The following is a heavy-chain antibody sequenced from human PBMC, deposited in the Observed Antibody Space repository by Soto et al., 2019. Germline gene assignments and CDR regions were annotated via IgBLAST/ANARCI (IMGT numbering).Heavy chain of an antibody. V-gene: IGHV4-30-2*01. D-gene: IGHD6-25*01. CDR3: ARGRPAFDY. CDR1: GGSISSGGYS. J-gene: IGHJ4*02. CDR2: IYHSGST. Sequence: PSETLSLTCAVSGGSISSGGYSWSWIRQPPGKGPEWIGYIYHSGSTYYNPSLKSRVTISVDRSKNQFSLKLSSVTAADTAVYYCARGRPAFDYWGQGTLVTFSS.